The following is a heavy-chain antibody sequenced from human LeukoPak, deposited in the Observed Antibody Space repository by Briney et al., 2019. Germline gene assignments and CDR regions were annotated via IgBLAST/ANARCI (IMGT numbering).Heavy chain of an antibody. Sequence: ASVKVSCRASGYTFTTYGNNWVRQAPGQGLEWMAWIKTYNGDTNTAQKFLDRIIMTTDKSTGTAYMELRSLRSDDTAVYYCATDGGQQWLTNYSSYGMDVWGQGTTVIVSS. CDR2: IKTYNGDT. J-gene: IGHJ6*02. CDR1: GYTFTTYG. V-gene: IGHV1-18*01. D-gene: IGHD6-19*01. CDR3: ATDGGQQWLTNYSSYGMDV.